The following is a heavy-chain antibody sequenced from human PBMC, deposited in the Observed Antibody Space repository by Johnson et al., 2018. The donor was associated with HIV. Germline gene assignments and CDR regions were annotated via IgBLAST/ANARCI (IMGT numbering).Heavy chain of an antibody. V-gene: IGHV3-66*03. Sequence: VQLVESGGGLIQPGGSLRLSCAASGFTVSSNYMSWVRQAPGKGLEWVSVIYSGGSTYYADSVKGRFTISRDNSKNTLYLQMNSQRAEDTATYYCARLPSGYNRDTFNIWGQGTMVTVSS. D-gene: IGHD5-18*01. CDR2: IYSGGST. J-gene: IGHJ3*02. CDR3: ARLPSGYNRDTFNI. CDR1: GFTVSSNY.